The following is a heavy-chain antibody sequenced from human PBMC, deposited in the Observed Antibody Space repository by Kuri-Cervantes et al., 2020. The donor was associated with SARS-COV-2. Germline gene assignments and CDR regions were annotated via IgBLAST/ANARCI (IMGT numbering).Heavy chain of an antibody. Sequence: GESLKISCAASGFTFSSYSMNWVRQAPGKGLEWVSSIISSSSYIYYPDSVKGRFTISRDNAKNLLYLQMNSLRAEDTTVYYCARELTGDAFDIWGQGTMVTVSS. CDR2: IISSSSYI. D-gene: IGHD7-27*01. CDR3: ARELTGDAFDI. J-gene: IGHJ3*02. CDR1: GFTFSSYS. V-gene: IGHV3-21*01.